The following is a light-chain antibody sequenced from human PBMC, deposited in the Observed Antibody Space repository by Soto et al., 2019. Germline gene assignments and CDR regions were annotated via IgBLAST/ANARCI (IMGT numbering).Light chain of an antibody. CDR1: QSVSTQ. Sequence: EVVLTQSPATLSVSPGERVTLSCRASQSVSTQFAWYQQKPGQAPRLLIYDGSTRAPGIPARFSGSGSGTDFTLTISRLEPEDSAVYYCQNHGTTFGQGTKVDIK. V-gene: IGKV3-15*01. J-gene: IGKJ1*01. CDR2: DGS. CDR3: QNHGTT.